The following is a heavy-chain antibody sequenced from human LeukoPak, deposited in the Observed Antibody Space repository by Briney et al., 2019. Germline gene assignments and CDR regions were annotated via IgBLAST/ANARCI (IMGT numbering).Heavy chain of an antibody. V-gene: IGHV3-69-1*01. D-gene: IGHD2-21*02. J-gene: IGHJ4*02. CDR1: GFTFSSYS. CDR3: AREQTRGGDLDY. Sequence: GGSLRLSCAASGFTFSSYSMNWVRQSPGKGLEWISSVSNNNAIFYADSLKGRFTISRDNARNSLYLQMFSLRGEDAAVYYCAREQTRGGDLDYWGQGTQITVSS. CDR2: VSNNNAI.